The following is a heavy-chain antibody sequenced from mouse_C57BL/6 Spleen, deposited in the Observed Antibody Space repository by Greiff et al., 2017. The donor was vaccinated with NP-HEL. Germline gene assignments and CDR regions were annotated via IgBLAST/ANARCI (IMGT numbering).Heavy chain of an antibody. Sequence: VQLKQSGPELVKPGASVKISCKASGYSFTGYYMNWVKQSPEKSLEWIGEINPSTGGTTYNQKFKAKATLTVDKSSSTAYMQLKSLTSEDSAVYYCARWALSGGFAYWGQGTLVTVSA. D-gene: IGHD1-1*01. CDR2: INPSTGGT. V-gene: IGHV1-42*01. CDR3: ARWALSGGFAY. J-gene: IGHJ3*01. CDR1: GYSFTGYY.